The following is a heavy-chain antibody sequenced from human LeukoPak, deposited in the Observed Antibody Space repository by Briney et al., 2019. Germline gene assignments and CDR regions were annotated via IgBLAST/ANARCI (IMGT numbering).Heavy chain of an antibody. Sequence: SETLSLTCTVSGGSISGSSYYWGWIRQPPGKGLEWIGSIYYSGSTYYNPSLKSRVTISVDTSKNQFSLKLSSVTAADTAVYYCARPPYYDFWSGYYPVRGDAFDIWGQGTMVTVSS. CDR2: IYYSGST. D-gene: IGHD3-3*01. J-gene: IGHJ3*02. V-gene: IGHV4-39*01. CDR3: ARPPYYDFWSGYYPVRGDAFDI. CDR1: GGSISGSSYY.